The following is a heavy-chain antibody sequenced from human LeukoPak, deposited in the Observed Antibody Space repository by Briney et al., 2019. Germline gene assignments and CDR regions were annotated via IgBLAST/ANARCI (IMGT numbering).Heavy chain of an antibody. CDR3: ARDRDGYNYDDY. CDR1: GGSISSYY. D-gene: IGHD5-24*01. J-gene: IGHJ4*02. V-gene: IGHV4-59*01. Sequence: SETLSLTCTVSGGSISSYYWSWMRQPPGKGLEWIGYIYYSGSTNYNPSLKSRVTISVDTSKNQFSLKLSSVTAADTAVYYCARDRDGYNYDDYWGQGTLVTVSS. CDR2: IYYSGST.